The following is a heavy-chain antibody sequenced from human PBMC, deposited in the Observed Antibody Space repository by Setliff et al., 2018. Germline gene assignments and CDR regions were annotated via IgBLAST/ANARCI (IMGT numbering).Heavy chain of an antibody. D-gene: IGHD3-3*01. Sequence: GASVKVSCKASGYTFSGYYIHWVRQAPGQGLDWMGVLNPSGGGTEFAEKFQGRLTVTRDTSTSTVYMELSSLRSEDTAVYYCARGPFLEWLLYFDYWGQGTLVTVSS. CDR1: GYTFSGYY. CDR3: ARGPFLEWLLYFDY. J-gene: IGHJ4*02. CDR2: LNPSGGGT. V-gene: IGHV1-46*01.